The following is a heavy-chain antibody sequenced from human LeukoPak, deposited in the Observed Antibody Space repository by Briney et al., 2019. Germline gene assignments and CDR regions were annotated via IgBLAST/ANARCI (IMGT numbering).Heavy chain of an antibody. CDR3: ARERGYSSGWATTIHYYYYGMDV. V-gene: IGHV7-4-1*02. D-gene: IGHD6-19*01. J-gene: IGHJ6*02. CDR1: GYTFTSYA. CDR2: INTNTGNP. Sequence: ASVKVSCKASGYTFTSYAMNWVRQAPGQGLEWMGWINTNTGNPTYAQGFTGRFVFSLDTSVSTAYLQISSLKAEDTAVYYCARERGYSSGWATTIHYYYYGMDVWGQGTTVTVSS.